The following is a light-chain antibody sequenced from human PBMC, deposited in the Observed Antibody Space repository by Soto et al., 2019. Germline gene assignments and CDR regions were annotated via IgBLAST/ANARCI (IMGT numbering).Light chain of an antibody. J-gene: IGLJ2*01. Sequence: QSALTQPASVSGSPGQSITISCTGTSSDVGGYNYVSWYQQHPGKAPKLMIYDVSHRPSGISNRFSGSKSGNTASLTISGLQAEDEADYYCSSYTSSSTLVVFGGGTKLTV. CDR2: DVS. CDR1: SSDVGGYNY. V-gene: IGLV2-14*01. CDR3: SSYTSSSTLVV.